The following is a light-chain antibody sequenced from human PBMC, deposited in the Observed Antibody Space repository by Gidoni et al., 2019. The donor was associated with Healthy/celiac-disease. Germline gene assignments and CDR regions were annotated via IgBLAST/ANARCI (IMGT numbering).Light chain of an antibody. Sequence: EIVKTQSPATLSVSTGERATLSCRTSQSGSRNLAWYQQKPGQAPRLLIYGASTRATGIPPMFSGRWSGTEFTLTSSSLQSEYVVVYYYQQYNNWPRTFGQGTKVEIK. V-gene: IGKV3-15*01. J-gene: IGKJ1*01. CDR1: QSGSRN. CDR3: QQYNNWPRT. CDR2: GAS.